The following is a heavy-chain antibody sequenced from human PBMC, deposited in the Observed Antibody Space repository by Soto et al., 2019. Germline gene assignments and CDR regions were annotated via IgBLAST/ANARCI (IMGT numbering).Heavy chain of an antibody. V-gene: IGHV1-46*03. CDR3: ARGVGYSDSSGYPFDS. CDR1: GDTLSTYY. J-gene: IGHJ4*02. D-gene: IGHD3-22*01. Sequence: VQLVQSGAEVKRPGASVKISCKASGDTLSTYYMHWARQAPGQGLEWMGIINPRSGKTNYPQKFQGRVTMTRDTSTTTVYIELSTLRSEDTAMYYCARGVGYSDSSGYPFDSWGQGTLVTVSS. CDR2: INPRSGKT.